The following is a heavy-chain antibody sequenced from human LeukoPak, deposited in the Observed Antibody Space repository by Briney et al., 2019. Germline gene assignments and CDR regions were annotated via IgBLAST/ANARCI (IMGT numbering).Heavy chain of an antibody. J-gene: IGHJ6*02. CDR1: GGSFSGYY. Sequence: PSETLSLTCAVYGGSFSGYYWSWIRQPPGKGLEWIGEINHSGSTNYNPSLKSRVTISVDTSKNQFSLKLSSVTAADTAVYYCARDSNAGTYGMDVWGQGTTVTVSS. CDR2: INHSGST. V-gene: IGHV4-34*01. CDR3: ARDSNAGTYGMDV. D-gene: IGHD2/OR15-2a*01.